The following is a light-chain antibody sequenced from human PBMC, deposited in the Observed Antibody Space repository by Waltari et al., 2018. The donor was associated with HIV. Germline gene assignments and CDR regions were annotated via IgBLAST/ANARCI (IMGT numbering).Light chain of an antibody. Sequence: SVLTQPPSVSAAPGQKVTISCSGSSSNIGHNYVSWYQQLPGKAPKLPIYENNKRPSGIPDRFSGSKSGTSATLGITGLQTGDEADYYCGTWDSSLSAYVFGTGTKVTVV. CDR1: SSNIGHNY. V-gene: IGLV1-51*02. CDR3: GTWDSSLSAYV. CDR2: ENN. J-gene: IGLJ1*01.